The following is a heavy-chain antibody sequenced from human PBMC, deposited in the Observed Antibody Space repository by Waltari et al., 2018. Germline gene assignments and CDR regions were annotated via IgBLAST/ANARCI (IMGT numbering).Heavy chain of an antibody. CDR2: IYYSGST. CDR1: GGSISSSSYY. CDR3: ARDGSGSYYDSYYGMDV. Sequence: QLQLQESGPGLVKPSETLSLTCTVSGGSISSSSYYWGWIRQPPGKGLEWIGSIYYSGSTYYNPSLKSRVTISVDTSKNQFSLKLSSVTAADTAVYYCARDGSGSYYDSYYGMDVWGQGTTVTVSS. J-gene: IGHJ6*02. D-gene: IGHD3-10*01. V-gene: IGHV4-39*07.